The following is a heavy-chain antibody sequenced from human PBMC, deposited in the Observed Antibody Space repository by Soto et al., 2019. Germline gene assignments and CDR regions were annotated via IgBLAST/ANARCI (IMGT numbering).Heavy chain of an antibody. CDR1: GGSFSGYY. V-gene: IGHV4-34*01. Sequence: QVQLQQWGAGLLKPSETLSLTCAVYGGSFSGYYWSWIRQPPGKGLEWIGEINHSGSTNYNPSRKSRVTISVDTSKNQFSLKLSSVTAADTAVYYCARLGSSHYGMDVWGQGTTVTVSS. J-gene: IGHJ6*02. D-gene: IGHD6-13*01. CDR2: INHSGST. CDR3: ARLGSSHYGMDV.